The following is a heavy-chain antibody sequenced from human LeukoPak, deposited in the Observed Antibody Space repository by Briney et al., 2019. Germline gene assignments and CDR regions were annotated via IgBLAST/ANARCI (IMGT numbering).Heavy chain of an antibody. CDR3: ARDRQVWPIFDS. CDR1: GGSFSGYY. V-gene: IGHV4-34*01. J-gene: IGHJ4*02. Sequence: SETLSLTCAVYGGSFSGYYWSWIRQPPGKGLEWIGEINHSGSTNYNPSLKSRVTISVDTSKNQFSLKLSSVTAADTAVYYCARDRQVWPIFDSWGQGTLVTVSS. D-gene: IGHD5-18*01. CDR2: INHSGST.